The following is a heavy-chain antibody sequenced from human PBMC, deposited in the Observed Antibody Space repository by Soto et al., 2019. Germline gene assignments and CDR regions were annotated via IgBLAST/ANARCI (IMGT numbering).Heavy chain of an antibody. D-gene: IGHD3-10*01. CDR1: GGTFSSYA. CDR3: GSGKYYGLDV. CDR2: IIPIFGTA. V-gene: IGHV1-69*13. Sequence: SVKVSCKASGGTFSSYAISWVRQAPGQGLEWMGGIIPIFGTANYAQKFQGRVTITADESTSTAYMELSSLRSEDTAVYHYGSGKYYGLDVWGQGTTVTVSS. J-gene: IGHJ6*02.